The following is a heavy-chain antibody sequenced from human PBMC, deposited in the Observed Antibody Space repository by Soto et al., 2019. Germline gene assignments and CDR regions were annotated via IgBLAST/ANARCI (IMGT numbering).Heavy chain of an antibody. V-gene: IGHV3-23*01. CDR3: ALRCGTPVTASFDC. Sequence: EVQLLESGGGLVQPGGSLRLSCGDSGLTFSSYAMSWVRQAPGKGLEWVSGISGGGGTTYYADSVKGRFTISRDNSKNTMSLQMNSLRAEDTAVYYCALRCGTPVTASFDCWGQGTLVTVSS. D-gene: IGHD4-17*01. CDR2: ISGGGGTT. J-gene: IGHJ4*02. CDR1: GLTFSSYA.